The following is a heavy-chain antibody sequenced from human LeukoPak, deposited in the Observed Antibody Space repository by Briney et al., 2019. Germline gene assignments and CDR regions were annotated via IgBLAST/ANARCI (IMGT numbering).Heavy chain of an antibody. D-gene: IGHD3-22*01. J-gene: IGHJ3*01. CDR1: GFTFSGYD. V-gene: IGHV3-48*03. CDR3: AREPHDSSSYPTG. Sequence: GGSLRLSCAASGFTFSGYDMNWVRQAPGKWLEWVSYISISGRTIYYADSVKGRFTISRDNAKNSLYLQMNSLRVEDTAVYYCAREPHDSSSYPTGWGRGTMVSVSS. CDR2: ISISGRTI.